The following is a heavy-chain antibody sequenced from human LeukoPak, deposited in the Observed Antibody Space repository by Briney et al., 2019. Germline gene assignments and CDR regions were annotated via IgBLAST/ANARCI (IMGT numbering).Heavy chain of an antibody. J-gene: IGHJ3*02. CDR1: GGSFSGYY. CDR3: ARNRVGAIGFDI. CDR2: INHSGST. Sequence: PSETLSLTCAVYGGSFSGYYWSWIRQPPGKGLEWIGEINHSGSTNYNPSLKSRVTISIDTSKNQFSLKLSSVTAADTAVYYCARNRVGAIGFDIWGQGTMVTVSS. V-gene: IGHV4-34*01. D-gene: IGHD1-26*01.